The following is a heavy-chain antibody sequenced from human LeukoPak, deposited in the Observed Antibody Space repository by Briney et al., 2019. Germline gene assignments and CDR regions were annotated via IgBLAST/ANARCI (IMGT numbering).Heavy chain of an antibody. D-gene: IGHD2-2*02. CDR3: AKRRGYCSSTSCDKGASFDY. CDR2: ISGSGGST. CDR1: GFTSSSYA. Sequence: GGSLRLSCAASGFTSSSYAMSWVRQAPGKGLEWVSAISGSGGSTYYADSVKGRFTIPRDNSKNTLYLQMNSLRAEDTAVYYCAKRRGYCSSTSCDKGASFDYWGQGTLVTVSS. V-gene: IGHV3-23*01. J-gene: IGHJ4*02.